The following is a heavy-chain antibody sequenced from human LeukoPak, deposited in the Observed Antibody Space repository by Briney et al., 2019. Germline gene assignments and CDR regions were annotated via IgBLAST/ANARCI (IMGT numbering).Heavy chain of an antibody. D-gene: IGHD2-21*01. J-gene: IGHJ5*02. V-gene: IGHV4-34*01. CDR3: ARDIPETNWFDP. CDR1: GGSFSGHY. Sequence: PSETLSLTCAVYGGSFSGHYWSWIRQPPGKGLEWIGEINHSGSTNYNPSLKSRVTISVDTSKNQFSLKLSSVTAADTAVYYCARDIPETNWFDPWGQGTLVTVSS. CDR2: INHSGST.